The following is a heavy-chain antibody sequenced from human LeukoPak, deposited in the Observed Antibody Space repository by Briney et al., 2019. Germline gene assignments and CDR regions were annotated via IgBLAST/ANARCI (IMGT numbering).Heavy chain of an antibody. D-gene: IGHD2-2*01. Sequence: GGSLRLSCAGAGFTFSNYGMRWVRQAPGKGLEWVAVISYEGRTMYYGDSVKGRFTISRDNSRNTLFLQMNSLSPDDTAVYYCAKEGTAQISTWYDNWGQGTLVTVSS. V-gene: IGHV3-30*18. J-gene: IGHJ4*02. CDR2: ISYEGRTM. CDR1: GFTFSNYG. CDR3: AKEGTAQISTWYDN.